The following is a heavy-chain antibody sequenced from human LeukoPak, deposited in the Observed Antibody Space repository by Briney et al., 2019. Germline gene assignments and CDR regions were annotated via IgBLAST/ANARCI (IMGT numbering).Heavy chain of an antibody. CDR3: ARLPRFRYDFPVGLYYYMDV. V-gene: IGHV4-39*01. Sequence: SETLSLTCTVSGGSISSSSYYWGWIRQPPGKGLEWIGSIYYSGSTYYNPSLKSRVTISVDTSKNQFSLKLSSVTAADTAVYYCARLPRFRYDFPVGLYYYMDVWGKGTTVTVSS. CDR1: GGSISSSSYY. J-gene: IGHJ6*03. D-gene: IGHD1-20*01. CDR2: IYYSGST.